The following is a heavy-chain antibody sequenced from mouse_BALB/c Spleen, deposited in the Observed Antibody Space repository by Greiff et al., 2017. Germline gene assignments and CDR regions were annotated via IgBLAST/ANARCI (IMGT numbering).Heavy chain of an antibody. V-gene: IGHV2-9*02. CDR1: GFSLTSYG. CDR3: ARGDGNYVYYAMDY. J-gene: IGHJ4*01. CDR2: IWAGGST. Sequence: QVQLKQSGPGLVAPSQSLSITCTVSGFSLTSYGVHWVRQPPGKGLEWLGVIWAGGSTNYNSALMSRLSISKDNSKSQVFLKMNSLQTDDTAMYYCARGDGNYVYYAMDYWGQGTSVTVSS. D-gene: IGHD2-1*01.